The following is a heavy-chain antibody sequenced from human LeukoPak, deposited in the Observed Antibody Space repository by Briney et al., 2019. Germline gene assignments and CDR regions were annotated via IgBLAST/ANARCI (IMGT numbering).Heavy chain of an antibody. D-gene: IGHD1-26*01. Sequence: ASVTVSCTASGGTFSSYAISWVRQAPGQGLEWMGGIIPIFGTANYAQKFQGRVTITADESTSTAYMELSSLRSEDTAVYYCARVEAGGSYDFDYWGQGTLVTVSS. J-gene: IGHJ4*02. CDR1: GGTFSSYA. CDR2: IIPIFGTA. CDR3: ARVEAGGSYDFDY. V-gene: IGHV1-69*13.